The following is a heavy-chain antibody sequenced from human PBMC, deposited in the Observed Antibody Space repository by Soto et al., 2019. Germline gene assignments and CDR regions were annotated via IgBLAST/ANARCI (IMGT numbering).Heavy chain of an antibody. Sequence: SETLSLTCTVSGGSISSYYWSWIRQPPGKGLEWIGYIYYSGSTNYNPSLKSRVNISVDTSKNQFSLKLSSVTAADTSVYYCARLHRYGLTPYYFDYWGQGTLVTVSS. CDR3: ARLHRYGLTPYYFDY. D-gene: IGHD4-17*01. CDR2: IYYSGST. CDR1: GGSISSYY. V-gene: IGHV4-59*08. J-gene: IGHJ4*02.